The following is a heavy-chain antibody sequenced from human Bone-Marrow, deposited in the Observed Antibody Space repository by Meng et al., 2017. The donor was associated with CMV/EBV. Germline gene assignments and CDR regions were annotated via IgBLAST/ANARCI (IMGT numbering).Heavy chain of an antibody. CDR3: ASRTGYCSSTSCRADEPGVDY. Sequence: SVKVSCKASGYNFRTFGISWVRKAPGQGLEWMGRIIPILGIANYAQKFQGRVTITADKSTSTAYMELSSLRSEDTAVYYCASRTGYCSSTSCRADEPGVDYWGQGTLVTVSS. CDR1: GYNFRTFG. D-gene: IGHD2-2*01. CDR2: IIPILGIA. J-gene: IGHJ4*02. V-gene: IGHV1-69*04.